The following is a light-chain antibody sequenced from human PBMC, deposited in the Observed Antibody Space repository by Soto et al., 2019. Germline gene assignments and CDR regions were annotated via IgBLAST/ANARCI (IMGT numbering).Light chain of an antibody. CDR1: SGHSSYA. V-gene: IGLV4-69*01. Sequence: QSVLTQSPSASASLGASVKLTCTLSSGHSSYAIAWHQQQPEKGPRYLMKLNSDGSHSKGDGIPDRFSGSSSGAERYLTISSLQSEDEADYYCQTWGTGNVVFGGGTQLTGL. J-gene: IGLJ2*01. CDR3: QTWGTGNVV. CDR2: LNSDGSH.